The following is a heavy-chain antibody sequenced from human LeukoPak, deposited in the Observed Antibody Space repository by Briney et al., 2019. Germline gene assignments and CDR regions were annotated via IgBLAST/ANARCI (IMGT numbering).Heavy chain of an antibody. V-gene: IGHV3-48*03. CDR1: GFSFSSYE. D-gene: IGHD3-22*01. CDR2: ISSSSSTI. J-gene: IGHJ4*02. CDR3: ARVLHKRNYDSSVYYAY. Sequence: GGSLRLSCAAYGFSFSSYEMNWVRQAPGKGLEWVSYISSSSSTIYYADSVKGRFTISRDNAKNSLYLQMNSLRADDTAVYYCARVLHKRNYDSSVYYAYWGQGTLVTVSS.